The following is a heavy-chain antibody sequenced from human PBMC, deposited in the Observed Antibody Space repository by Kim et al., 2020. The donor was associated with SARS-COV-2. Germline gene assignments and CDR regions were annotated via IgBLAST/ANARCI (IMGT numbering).Heavy chain of an antibody. CDR1: GGSISSYY. CDR3: ARGPDGSGSYD. D-gene: IGHD3-10*01. V-gene: IGHV4-59*13. J-gene: IGHJ4*02. CDR2: IYYSGST. Sequence: SETLSLTCTVSGGSISSYYWSWIRQPPGKGLEWIGYIYYSGSTNYNPSLKSRVTISVDTSKNQFSLKLSTVTAADTAVYYCARGPDGSGSYDWGQGTLVTVSS.